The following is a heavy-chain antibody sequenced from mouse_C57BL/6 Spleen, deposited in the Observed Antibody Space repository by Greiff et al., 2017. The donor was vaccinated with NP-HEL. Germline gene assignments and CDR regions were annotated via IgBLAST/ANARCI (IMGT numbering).Heavy chain of an antibody. CDR2: ISSGSSTI. D-gene: IGHD3-3*01. CDR3: ARGTPGFFDY. J-gene: IGHJ2*01. V-gene: IGHV5-17*01. CDR1: GFTFSDYG. Sequence: LVESGGGLVKPGGSLKLSCAASGFTFSDYGMHWVRQAPEKGLEWVAYISSGSSTIYYADTVKGRFTISRDNAKNTLFLQMTSLRSEDTAMYYCARGTPGFFDYWGQGTTLTVSS.